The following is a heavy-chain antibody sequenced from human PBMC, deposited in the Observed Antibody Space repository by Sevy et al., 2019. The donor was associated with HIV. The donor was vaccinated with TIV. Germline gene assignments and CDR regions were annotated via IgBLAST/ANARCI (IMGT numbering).Heavy chain of an antibody. CDR1: RYTFSDHL. CDR2: IKPNSGGT. Sequence: ASVKVSCQASRYTFSDHLIHWVRQAPGQGLAWMGWIKPNSGGTRLSQRFQGRDTLTRDASISTACMELTRLQSDDTDVYYCAITPPAAEVASWIYYFDYWGQGTRVTVSS. V-gene: IGHV1-2*02. CDR3: AITPPAAEVASWIYYFDY. J-gene: IGHJ4*02. D-gene: IGHD5-12*01.